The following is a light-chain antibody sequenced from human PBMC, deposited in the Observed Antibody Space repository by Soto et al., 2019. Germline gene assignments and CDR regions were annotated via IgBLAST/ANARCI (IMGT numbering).Light chain of an antibody. CDR2: GAS. CDR3: HQCYSSRT. J-gene: IGKJ1*01. Sequence: EIVLTQSPGTPSLSPGERASLSCRASQSLTSSYFAWYQQKPGQAPRLLIYGASSRATGIPDRFSGSGSGTDFTLTISRLEPKDFAVYYCHQCYSSRTFGQGTKVDIK. CDR1: QSLTSSY. V-gene: IGKV3-20*01.